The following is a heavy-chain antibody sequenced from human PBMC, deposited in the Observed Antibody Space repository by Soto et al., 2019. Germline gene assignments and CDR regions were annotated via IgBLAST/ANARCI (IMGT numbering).Heavy chain of an antibody. J-gene: IGHJ4*02. D-gene: IGHD3-9*01. V-gene: IGHV3-23*01. CDR2: ISGGADST. Sequence: GGSLRLSCAASGFTFSNYAMTWVRQAPGKGLEWVSSISGGADSTYYADSVKGRFTISRDNSKNTLYVQMNSLRAEDTAVYYCAKSYHYDILTGYSGGADYWGQGTLVTVAS. CDR3: AKSYHYDILTGYSGGADY. CDR1: GFTFSNYA.